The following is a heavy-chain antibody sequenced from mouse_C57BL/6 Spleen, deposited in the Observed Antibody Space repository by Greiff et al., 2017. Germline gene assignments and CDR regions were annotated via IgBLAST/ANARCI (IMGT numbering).Heavy chain of an antibody. CDR3: TTDVAMDY. V-gene: IGHV14-4*01. J-gene: IGHJ4*01. CDR2: IDPENGDT. Sequence: EVQLVASGAELVRPGASVKLSCTASGFNIKDDYMHWVKQRPEQGLEWIGWIDPENGDTEYASKFQGKATITADTSSNTAYLQLSSLTSEDTAVYYCTTDVAMDYWGQGTSVTVSS. CDR1: GFNIKDDY.